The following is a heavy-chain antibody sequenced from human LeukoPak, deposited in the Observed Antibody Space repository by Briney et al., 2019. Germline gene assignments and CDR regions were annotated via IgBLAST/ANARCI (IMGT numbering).Heavy chain of an antibody. V-gene: IGHV3-74*01. CDR2: INRDGSST. Sequence: PGGSLRLSCAVSGFTFSSYWMHWVRQAPGKGLVWVSRINRDGSSTIYADSVKRRFTISRDNTKNTLHLQMNSLRAEDTAVYYCAGGGYTYGLYWGQGALVTVSS. CDR3: AGGGYTYGLY. D-gene: IGHD5-18*01. J-gene: IGHJ4*02. CDR1: GFTFSSYW.